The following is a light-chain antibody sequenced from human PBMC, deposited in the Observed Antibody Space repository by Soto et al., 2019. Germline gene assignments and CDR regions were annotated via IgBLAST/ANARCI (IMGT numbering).Light chain of an antibody. J-gene: IGKJ3*01. CDR2: KVS. Sequence: DVVMTQSPLSLPVTLGQPASISCRSNQSLVYSDGNTFLSWFQQRPGQSPRRLIYKVSNRDSGVPDRFSGSGSGTDFTLKITRVEAEYVGVYYCMQGTHWPPIFGPGTKVDIK. CDR3: MQGTHWPPI. V-gene: IGKV2-30*01. CDR1: QSLVYSDGNTF.